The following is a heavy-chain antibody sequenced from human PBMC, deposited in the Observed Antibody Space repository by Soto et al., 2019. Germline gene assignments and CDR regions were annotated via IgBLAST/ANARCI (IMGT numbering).Heavy chain of an antibody. J-gene: IGHJ2*01. V-gene: IGHV4-59*01. CDR2: IYYSGST. Sequence: QVQLQESGPGLVKPSETLSLTCTVSGGSISSYYWCWIRQPPGKGLEWIGYIYYSGSTNYNPSLKSRVTISVDTSKNQFSLKLSSVTAADTAVYYCASGGSSGWSRYFDLWGRGTLVTVSS. CDR3: ASGGSSGWSRYFDL. CDR1: GGSISSYY. D-gene: IGHD6-19*01.